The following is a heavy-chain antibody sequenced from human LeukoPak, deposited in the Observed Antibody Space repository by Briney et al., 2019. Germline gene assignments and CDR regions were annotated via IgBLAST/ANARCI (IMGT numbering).Heavy chain of an antibody. CDR3: AKGIAVAGHYYFDY. Sequence: PGGSLRLSCAASGFTFSSYAMSWVRQAPGKGLEWVSAISGSGGSTYYADSVKGRFTISRDNSRNTLYLQMNSLRAEDTAVYYCAKGIAVAGHYYFDYWGQGTLVTVSS. CDR2: ISGSGGST. D-gene: IGHD6-19*01. V-gene: IGHV3-23*01. CDR1: GFTFSSYA. J-gene: IGHJ4*02.